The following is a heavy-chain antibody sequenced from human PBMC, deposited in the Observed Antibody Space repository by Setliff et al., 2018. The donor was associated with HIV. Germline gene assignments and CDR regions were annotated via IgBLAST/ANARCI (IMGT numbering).Heavy chain of an antibody. V-gene: IGHV3-48*01. J-gene: IGHJ4*02. D-gene: IGHD2-21*01. CDR3: ASQFLDVDNNYSPALGH. CDR1: GFSFEGHA. CDR2: ISGRSDLI. Sequence: PGGSLRLSCSASGFSFEGHAMNWVRQAPGKGLEWISHISGRSDLIYYADSVKGRFTISRDNAKNYLYLEMRSLRAEDTAIYYCASQFLDVDNNYSPALGHWGQGTLVTVSS.